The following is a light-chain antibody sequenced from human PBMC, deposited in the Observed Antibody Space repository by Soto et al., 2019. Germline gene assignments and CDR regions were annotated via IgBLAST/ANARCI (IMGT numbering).Light chain of an antibody. V-gene: IGKV1-5*03. CDR2: KAS. Sequence: DIQRTHSPSTLSASVGDRVTTPCRASQSISSWLAWYQQKPGKAPKLLIYKASSLESGVPSRFSGSGSGTEFTLTISSLQPDDFATYYCQQYNSYSTFGQGTKVDI. CDR3: QQYNSYST. CDR1: QSISSW. J-gene: IGKJ1*01.